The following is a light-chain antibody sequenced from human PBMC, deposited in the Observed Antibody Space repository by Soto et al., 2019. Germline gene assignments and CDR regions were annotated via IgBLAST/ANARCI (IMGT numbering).Light chain of an antibody. V-gene: IGKV1-17*01. CDR2: AAS. CDR3: LQLRCYPWT. Sequence: DIQMTQSPSSLSASVGDRITITCRASQAIRNDLAWFQQTPGKAPKRLIYAASSLQSGVPSRFSGSGSGTDFTLTISSLQHEDFATYYCLQLRCYPWTFGQGTKVEIK. CDR1: QAIRND. J-gene: IGKJ1*01.